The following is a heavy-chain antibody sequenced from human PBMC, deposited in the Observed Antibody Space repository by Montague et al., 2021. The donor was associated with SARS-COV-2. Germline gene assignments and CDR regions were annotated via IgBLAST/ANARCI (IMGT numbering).Heavy chain of an antibody. J-gene: IGHJ5*02. D-gene: IGHD3-16*01. CDR3: ARDRFQYNWFDP. CDR1: GFIFSDYY. CDR2: ISGSGSKT. V-gene: IGHV3-11*04. Sequence: SLRLSCAASGFIFSDYYMTWIRQAPGKGLEWVSHISGSGSKTYYAESVKGRFTISRDNAKNSLYLQMNSLRAEDTAVYYCARDRFQYNWFDPWGQGTLVTVSS.